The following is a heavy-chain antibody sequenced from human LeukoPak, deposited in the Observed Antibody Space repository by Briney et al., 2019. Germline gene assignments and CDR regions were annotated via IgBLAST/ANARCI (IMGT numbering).Heavy chain of an antibody. V-gene: IGHV1-8*01. CDR1: GYTFTSYD. CDR2: MNPNSGNT. J-gene: IGHJ6*02. D-gene: IGHD1-26*01. Sequence: ASVKVSCKASGYTFTSYDINWLRQATGQGLEWMGWMNPNSGNTGYAQKFQGRVTMTRNTSISTAYMELSRLRSDDTAAYYCARVKGGIGMDVWGQGTTVTVSS. CDR3: ARVKGGIGMDV.